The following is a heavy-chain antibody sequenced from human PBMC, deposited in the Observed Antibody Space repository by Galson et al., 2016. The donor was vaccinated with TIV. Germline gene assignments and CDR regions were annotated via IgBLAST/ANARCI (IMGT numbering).Heavy chain of an antibody. V-gene: IGHV3-30*18. CDR1: GFTFSHFG. Sequence: SLRLSCAASGFTFSHFGMHWVRQSPGKGLEWLAVILYDGSSQFYADSVEGRFAISRDNSKNMLYLQMNSLGAEDTALYYCAKSGDSRSIDSWGQGTLVIVSS. J-gene: IGHJ4*02. CDR2: ILYDGSSQ. D-gene: IGHD3-22*01. CDR3: AKSGDSRSIDS.